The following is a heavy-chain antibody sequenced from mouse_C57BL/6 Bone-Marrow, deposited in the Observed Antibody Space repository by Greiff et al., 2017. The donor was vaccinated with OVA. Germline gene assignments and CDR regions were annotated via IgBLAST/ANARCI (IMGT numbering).Heavy chain of an antibody. J-gene: IGHJ4*01. CDR1: GYTFTSYW. CDR2: IHPSDSDT. Sequence: QVQLQQPGAELVKPGASVKVSCKASGYTFTSYWMHWVKQRPGQGLEWIGRIHPSDSDTIYNQKFKGKATLTVDKSSSTAYIQLSSLTSEDSAVYCGAMGGAGYAMDYWGEGTSVTVSS. V-gene: IGHV1-74*01. CDR3: AMGGAGYAMDY.